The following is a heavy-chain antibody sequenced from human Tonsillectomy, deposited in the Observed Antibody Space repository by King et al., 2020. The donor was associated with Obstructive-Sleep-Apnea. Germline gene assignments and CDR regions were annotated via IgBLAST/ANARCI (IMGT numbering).Heavy chain of an antibody. CDR3: AKGYYDTNGYYFDY. V-gene: IGHV3-9*01. J-gene: IGHJ4*02. CDR2: ITWNSYKI. D-gene: IGHD3-22*01. Sequence: EVQLVESGGGLVQPGRSLRLSCAASGFTFDDYAMHWVRQAPGKGLEWVAGITWNSYKIGESVSVKGRFTISRDNAKNSLYLQMNSLRAEDTALYYCAKGYYDTNGYYFDYWGQGTLVTVSS. CDR1: GFTFDDYA.